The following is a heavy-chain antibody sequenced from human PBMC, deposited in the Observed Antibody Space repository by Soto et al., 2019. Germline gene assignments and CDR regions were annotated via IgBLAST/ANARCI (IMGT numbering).Heavy chain of an antibody. CDR2: IYYSGST. D-gene: IGHD3-10*01. J-gene: IGHJ4*02. V-gene: IGHV4-31*03. CDR3: ARGYYYGSGSYYNWDY. Sequence: QVQLQESGPGLVKPSQTLSLTCTVSGGSISSGGYYWSWIRQHPGKGLEWIGYIYYSGSTYYNPSLKCRVTISVDTSKNQFSLKLSSVTVADTAVYYCARGYYYGSGSYYNWDYWGQGTLVTVSS. CDR1: GGSISSGGYY.